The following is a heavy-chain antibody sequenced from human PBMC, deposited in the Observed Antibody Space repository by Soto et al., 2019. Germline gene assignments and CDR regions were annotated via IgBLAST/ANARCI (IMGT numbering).Heavy chain of an antibody. J-gene: IGHJ6*02. Sequence: SQTLSLTCAISGDSVSSNSAAWNWIRQSPSRGLEWLGRTYYRSKWYNDYAVSGKSRITINPDTSKNQFSLQLNSVTPEDTAVYYCARDNSGSYTSTEKNGMDVWGQGTTVTVSS. V-gene: IGHV6-1*01. CDR2: TYYRSKWYN. CDR1: GDSVSSNSAA. CDR3: ARDNSGSYTSTEKNGMDV. D-gene: IGHD1-26*01.